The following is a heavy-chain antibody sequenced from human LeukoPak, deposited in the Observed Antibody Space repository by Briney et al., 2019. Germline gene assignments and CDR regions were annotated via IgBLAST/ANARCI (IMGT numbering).Heavy chain of an antibody. D-gene: IGHD6-19*01. CDR2: MNPNSGNT. V-gene: IGHV1-8*03. CDR3: ARVGTVAGGSNWFDP. CDR1: GYTFTIYD. J-gene: IGHJ5*02. Sequence: ASVKVSCKGSGYTFTIYDINWVRQATGQGVEGMGWMNPNSGNTGYAPKFQGRVTITRNTSISTAYMELSSLRSEDTAVYYCARVGTVAGGSNWFDPWGQGTLVTVSS.